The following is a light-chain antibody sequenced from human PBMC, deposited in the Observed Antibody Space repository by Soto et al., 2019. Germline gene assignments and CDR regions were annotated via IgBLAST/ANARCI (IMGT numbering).Light chain of an antibody. J-gene: IGLJ3*02. CDR2: LNSDGSH. Sequence: QPVLTQSPSASASLGASVKLTCTLSSGHSSYAIAWYQQQPEKSPRYLMNLNSDGSHSKGDGIPDRFSGSSSGAEHYLTISSLQSEDEADYYCQTWGTGAWVFGGGTKLTVL. V-gene: IGLV4-69*01. CDR1: SGHSSYA. CDR3: QTWGTGAWV.